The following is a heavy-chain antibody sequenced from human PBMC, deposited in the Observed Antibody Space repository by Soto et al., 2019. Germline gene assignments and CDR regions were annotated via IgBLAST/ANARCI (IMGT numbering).Heavy chain of an antibody. Sequence: GGSLRLSCAASGLPFSDYYMSWVRQAPGKGLEWLSSISSSGSTTHYADSLKGRFTISRDNAKNALYLQMNSLRVEDSAIYYCARSWETFCNSRSCYGPKWFDPWGRGTLVTVSS. D-gene: IGHD2-2*01. CDR3: ARSWETFCNSRSCYGPKWFDP. CDR1: GLPFSDYY. J-gene: IGHJ5*02. CDR2: ISSSGSTT. V-gene: IGHV3-11*01.